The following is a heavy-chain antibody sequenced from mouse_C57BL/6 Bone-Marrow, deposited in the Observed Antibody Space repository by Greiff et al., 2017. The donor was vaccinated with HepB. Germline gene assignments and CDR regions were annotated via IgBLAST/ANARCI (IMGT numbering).Heavy chain of an antibody. CDR3: TRESTVVAPYWYFDV. D-gene: IGHD1-1*01. Sequence: QLQQSGTVLARPGASVKMSCKTSGYTFTSYWMHWVKQRPGQGLEWIGAIYPGNSDTSYNQKFKGKAKLTAVTSASTAYMELSSLTNEDSAVYYCTRESTVVAPYWYFDVWGTGTTVTVSS. J-gene: IGHJ1*03. CDR1: GYTFTSYW. CDR2: IYPGNSDT. V-gene: IGHV1-5*01.